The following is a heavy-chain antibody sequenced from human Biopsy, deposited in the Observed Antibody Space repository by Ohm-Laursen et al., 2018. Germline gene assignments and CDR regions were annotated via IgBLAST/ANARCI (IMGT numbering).Heavy chain of an antibody. Sequence: SETLSLTCTVSGGSISNNNYYWGWIRQPPGKGLEWIGSIFYRGSTHYKPSLKSRVNISVDTAKNHFSMKLNSATAADTAVYYCARDYDTSGYYYVSWGQGTLVTVSS. CDR2: IFYRGST. J-gene: IGHJ5*02. CDR3: ARDYDTSGYYYVS. V-gene: IGHV4-39*02. CDR1: GGSISNNNYY. D-gene: IGHD3-22*01.